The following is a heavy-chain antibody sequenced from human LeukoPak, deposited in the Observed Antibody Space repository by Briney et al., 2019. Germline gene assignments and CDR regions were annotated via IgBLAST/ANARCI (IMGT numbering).Heavy chain of an antibody. CDR3: ARDASAFDI. V-gene: IGHV1-2*04. Sequence: GASVKVSCKASGYTFTGYYIHWVRQAPGQGLEWIGWLNPNSADTNYAQKFLGWVTMTRATSSSTAFMELSGLTSDDTAVYYCARDASAFDIWGQGTLVSVSS. J-gene: IGHJ3*02. CDR1: GYTFTGYY. CDR2: LNPNSADT.